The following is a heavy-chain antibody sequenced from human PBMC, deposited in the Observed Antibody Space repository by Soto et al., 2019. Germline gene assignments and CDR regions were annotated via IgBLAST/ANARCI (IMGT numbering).Heavy chain of an antibody. J-gene: IGHJ5*02. CDR3: ARVPTPSHGDSDKDNWFDP. D-gene: IGHD4-17*01. Sequence: QVQLVQSGAEVKKPGASVKVSCKASGYTFTNFGINWVRQAPGQGLEWMGWISTYNGNTNYAPKLQGRVTMTTDTSATTAYMELRRLRSDATAVYYCARVPTPSHGDSDKDNWFDPCGQGTLGNVSS. CDR2: ISTYNGNT. CDR1: GYTFTNFG. V-gene: IGHV1-18*04.